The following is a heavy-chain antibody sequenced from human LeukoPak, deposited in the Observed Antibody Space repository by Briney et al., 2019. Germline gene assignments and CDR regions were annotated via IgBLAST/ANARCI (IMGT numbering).Heavy chain of an antibody. V-gene: IGHV3-66*02. CDR2: ICTGGNT. D-gene: IGHD3-16*01. Sequence: GGSLRLSCAAFGFSVRSYCMTWVRQAPGRGLEWVSVICTGGNTHYADSVKGRFTISRDNSKNTLYLQMNSLRAEDTAVYYCARVSPSLGAFDIWGQGTMVTVSS. J-gene: IGHJ3*02. CDR3: ARVSPSLGAFDI. CDR1: GFSVRSYC.